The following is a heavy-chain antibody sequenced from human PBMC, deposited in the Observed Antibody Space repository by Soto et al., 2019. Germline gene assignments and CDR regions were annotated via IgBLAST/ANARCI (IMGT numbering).Heavy chain of an antibody. CDR3: ARDDSSGWFQPYNWFDP. CDR2: ISSSSSYI. CDR1: GFTFSSYS. V-gene: IGHV3-21*01. J-gene: IGHJ5*02. D-gene: IGHD6-19*01. Sequence: GGSLRLSCAASGFTFSSYSMNWVRQAPGKGLEWVSSISSSSSYIYYADSVKGRFTISRDNAKNSLYLQMNSLRAEDTAVYYCARDDSSGWFQPYNWFDPWGQGTLVTVSS.